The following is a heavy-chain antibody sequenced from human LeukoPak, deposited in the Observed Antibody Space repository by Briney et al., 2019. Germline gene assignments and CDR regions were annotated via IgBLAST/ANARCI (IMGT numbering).Heavy chain of an antibody. CDR3: AREARGDPGYFDY. J-gene: IGHJ4*02. D-gene: IGHD2-21*02. Sequence: GGSLRLSCAASGFTFSSYSMNWVRQAPGKGLEWVSSISSSSSYIYYADSVKGRFTISSNNAKNSLYLQMNSLRAEDTAVYYCAREARGDPGYFDYWGQGTLVTVSS. CDR2: ISSSSSYI. V-gene: IGHV3-21*01. CDR1: GFTFSSYS.